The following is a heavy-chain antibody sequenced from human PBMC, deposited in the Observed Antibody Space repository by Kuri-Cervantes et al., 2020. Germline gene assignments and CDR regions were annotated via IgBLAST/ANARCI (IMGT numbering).Heavy chain of an antibody. D-gene: IGHD3-9*01. CDR1: GGSISSYY. V-gene: IGHV4-59*05. J-gene: IGHJ6*02. Sequence: SETLSLTCTVSGGSISSYYWSWIRQPPGKGLEWIGSIYYSGSTYYNPSLKSRVTISVDTSKNQFSLKLSSVTAADTAVYHCALSRGGRYFDWLTLLDVWGQGTTVTVSS. CDR3: ALSRGGRYFDWLTLLDV. CDR2: IYYSGST.